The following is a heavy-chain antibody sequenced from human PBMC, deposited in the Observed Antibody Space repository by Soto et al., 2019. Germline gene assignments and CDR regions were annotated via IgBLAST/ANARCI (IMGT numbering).Heavy chain of an antibody. CDR2: IWYDGSNK. J-gene: IGHJ4*02. CDR1: GFTFSSYG. V-gene: IGHV3-33*01. CDR3: ASETATHQLWRYFDY. Sequence: QVQLVESGGGVVQPGRSLRLSCAASGFTFSSYGMHWVRQAPGKGLEWVAVIWYDGSNKDYADSVKGRFTISRDNSKNPLYLHMNSLRAEETAVYYCASETATHQLWRYFDYWGQGTLVTVSS. D-gene: IGHD2-21*01.